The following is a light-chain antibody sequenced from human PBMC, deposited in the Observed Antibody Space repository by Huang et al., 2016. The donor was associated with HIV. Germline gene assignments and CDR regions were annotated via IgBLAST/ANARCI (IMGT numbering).Light chain of an antibody. J-gene: IGKJ2*01. V-gene: IGKV1-39*01. CDR2: PAS. Sequence: DIQMTQSPSSLSASVGDRVTITCRASPSISSYFNWYQQKPGKAPKLLIYPASSLQSGVPSRFSGSGSGTDFTLTISSLQPEDFATYYCQQSYSTPHTFGQGTKLEIK. CDR1: PSISSY. CDR3: QQSYSTPHT.